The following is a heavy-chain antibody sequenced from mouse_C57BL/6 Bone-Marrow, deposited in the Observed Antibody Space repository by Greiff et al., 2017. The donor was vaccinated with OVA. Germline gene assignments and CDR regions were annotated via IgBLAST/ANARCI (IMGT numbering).Heavy chain of an antibody. CDR3: ARPLANWEEFAY. CDR2: ISSGGSYT. D-gene: IGHD4-1*01. V-gene: IGHV5-6*01. J-gene: IGHJ3*01. CDR1: GFTFSSYG. Sequence: EVMLVESGGDLVKPGGSLKLSCAASGFTFSSYGMSWVRQTPDKRLEWVATISSGGSYTYYPDSVKGRFTISRDNAKNTLYLQMSSLKSEDTAMYYCARPLANWEEFAYWGQGTLVTVSA.